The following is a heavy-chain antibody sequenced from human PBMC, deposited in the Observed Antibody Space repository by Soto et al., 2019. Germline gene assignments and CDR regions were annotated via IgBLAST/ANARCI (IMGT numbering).Heavy chain of an antibody. D-gene: IGHD6-19*01. Sequence: TLSLTCAVSGGSISSSNWWSWVRQPPGKGLEWIGEIYHSGSTNYNPSLKSRVTISVDKSKNQFSMKLSSVTAADTAGHYCARWGAYRGWGGKWFDPWGQGTLVTVSS. CDR3: ARWGAYRGWGGKWFDP. CDR1: GGSISSSNW. J-gene: IGHJ5*02. V-gene: IGHV4-4*02. CDR2: IYHSGST.